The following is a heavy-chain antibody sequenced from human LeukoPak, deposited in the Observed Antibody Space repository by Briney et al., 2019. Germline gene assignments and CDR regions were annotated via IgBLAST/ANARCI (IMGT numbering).Heavy chain of an antibody. V-gene: IGHV4-59*01. J-gene: IGHJ5*01. CDR1: GGSMSSYY. D-gene: IGHD2-8*01. CDR2: IYYTGST. CDR3: ARAVLATKSEHWFDS. Sequence: PSETLSLTCTLSGGSMSSYYWSWIRQPPGKGLEWIGYIYYTGSTNYNSSLKSRVTISVDTSKNQFSLNLSSVTAADTAMYYCARAVLATKSEHWFDSWGQGTLVTVSS.